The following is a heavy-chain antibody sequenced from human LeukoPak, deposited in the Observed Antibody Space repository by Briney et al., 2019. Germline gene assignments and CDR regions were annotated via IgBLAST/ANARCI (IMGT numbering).Heavy chain of an antibody. V-gene: IGHV3-7*01. D-gene: IGHD3-3*01. J-gene: IGHJ2*01. CDR1: GFTFSSYW. CDR3: ARDMAPYDFWSGYYGVDWYFDL. Sequence: GESLRLSCAASGFTFSSYWMSWVRQAPGKGLEWVANIKQDGSEKYYVDSVKGRFTISRDNAKNSLYLQMNSLRAEDTAVYYCARDMAPYDFWSGYYGVDWYFDLWGRGTLVTVSS. CDR2: IKQDGSEK.